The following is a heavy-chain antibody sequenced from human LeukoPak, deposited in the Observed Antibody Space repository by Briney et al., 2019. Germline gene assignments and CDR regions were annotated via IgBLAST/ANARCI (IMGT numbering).Heavy chain of an antibody. D-gene: IGHD3-3*01. CDR3: ARVGILRFPSNWFDP. Sequence: PSETLSLTCTVSGASISSCYWSWIRQPPGKGLEWIGYIYYSGSTRYNPSLKSRVTISVDTSKNQFSLKLSSVTAADTAVYYCARVGILRFPSNWFDPWGQGTLVTVSS. CDR1: GASISSCY. CDR2: IYYSGST. V-gene: IGHV4-59*01. J-gene: IGHJ5*02.